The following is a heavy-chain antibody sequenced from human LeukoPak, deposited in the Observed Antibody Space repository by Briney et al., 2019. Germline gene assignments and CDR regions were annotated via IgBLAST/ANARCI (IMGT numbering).Heavy chain of an antibody. D-gene: IGHD2-2*02. J-gene: IGHJ4*02. Sequence: LVKVSCKASGGTFSSYAISWVRQAPGQGLEWMGGIIPIFGTANYAQKFQGRVTITADESTSTAYMELSSLRSEDTAVYYCARAGVGVYCSSTSCYTGVDYWGQGTLVTVSS. V-gene: IGHV1-69*01. CDR2: IIPIFGTA. CDR3: ARAGVGVYCSSTSCYTGVDY. CDR1: GGTFSSYA.